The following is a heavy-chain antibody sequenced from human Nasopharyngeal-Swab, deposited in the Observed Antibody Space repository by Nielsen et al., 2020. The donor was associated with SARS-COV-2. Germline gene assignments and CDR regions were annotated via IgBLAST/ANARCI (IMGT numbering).Heavy chain of an antibody. D-gene: IGHD3-22*01. CDR3: ARVGAYYYDSSGQKHWYFDL. CDR2: IYYSGST. Sequence: VRQMPGKGLEWIGYIYYSGSTYYNPSLKSRVTISVDTSKNQFSLKLSSVTAADTAVYYCARVGAYYYDSSGQKHWYFDLWGRGTRVTVSS. J-gene: IGHJ2*01. V-gene: IGHV4-30-4*01.